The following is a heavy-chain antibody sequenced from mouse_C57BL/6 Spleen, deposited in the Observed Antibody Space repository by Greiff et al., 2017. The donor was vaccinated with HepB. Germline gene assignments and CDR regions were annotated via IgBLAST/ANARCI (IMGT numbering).Heavy chain of an antibody. J-gene: IGHJ1*03. V-gene: IGHV5-16*01. CDR1: GFTFSDYY. CDR2: INYDGSST. D-gene: IGHD2-1*01. CDR3: ARERVYGKGYFDV. Sequence: EVKLVESEGGLVQPGSSMKLSCTASGFTFSDYYMAWVRQVPEKGLEWVANINYDGSSTYYLDSLKSRFIISRDNAKNILYLQMSSLKSEDTATYYCARERVYGKGYFDVWGTVTTVTVAS.